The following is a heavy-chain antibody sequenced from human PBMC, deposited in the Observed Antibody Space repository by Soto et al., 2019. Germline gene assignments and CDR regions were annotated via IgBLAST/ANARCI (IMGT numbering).Heavy chain of an antibody. CDR3: ARERCSGGSCYFDY. J-gene: IGHJ4*02. D-gene: IGHD2-15*01. V-gene: IGHV3-21*01. CDR2: ISSSSSYI. CDR1: GFTFSSYS. Sequence: GGSLRLSCAASGFTFSSYSMNWVRQAPGKGLEWVSSISSSSSYIYYADSVKGRFTISRDNAKNSLYLQMNSLRAEDTAVYYCARERCSGGSCYFDYWGQGTLVTVSS.